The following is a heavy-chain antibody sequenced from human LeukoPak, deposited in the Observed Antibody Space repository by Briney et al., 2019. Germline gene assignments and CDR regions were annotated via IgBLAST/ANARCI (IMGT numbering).Heavy chain of an antibody. CDR3: ARPHDGYNYGDIDY. CDR1: GFTFSSYA. D-gene: IGHD5-24*01. CDR2: ISYDGSNK. J-gene: IGHJ4*02. Sequence: PGGSLRLSCAASGFTFSSYAMHWVRQAPGKGLEWVAVISYDGSNKYYADSVKGRFTISRDNSKNALYLQMSSLRAEDTAVYYCARPHDGYNYGDIDYWGQGTLVTVSS. V-gene: IGHV3-30-3*01.